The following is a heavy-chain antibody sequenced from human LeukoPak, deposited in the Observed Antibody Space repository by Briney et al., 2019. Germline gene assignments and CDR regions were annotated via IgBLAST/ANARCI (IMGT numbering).Heavy chain of an antibody. CDR3: ARGPHSSSLRNWFDP. V-gene: IGHV4-59*08. J-gene: IGHJ5*02. CDR1: GGSISSYY. Sequence: PSETLSLTCTVAGGSISSYYWSCIRHPPGKGLEWIGYIYYSGSTNYNPSLKSRVTISVDTSKNQFSLKLSSVTAADTAVYYCARGPHSSSLRNWFDPWGQGTLVTVSS. CDR2: IYYSGST. D-gene: IGHD6-6*01.